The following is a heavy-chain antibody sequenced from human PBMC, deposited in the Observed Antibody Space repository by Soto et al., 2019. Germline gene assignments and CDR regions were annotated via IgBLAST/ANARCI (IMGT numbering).Heavy chain of an antibody. CDR1: GYTFTTYG. CDR3: AREGEMPYYYYGLHV. Sequence: ASVKVSCKASGYTFTTYGISWVRQAPGQRLEWMGWISGYNGHTKYAQKFQGRVTMTTDTSTSTVYMDLRSLRSDDTAVYYCAREGEMPYYYYGLHVWGQGTTVTVSS. J-gene: IGHJ6*02. V-gene: IGHV1-18*01. CDR2: ISGYNGHT. D-gene: IGHD3-16*01.